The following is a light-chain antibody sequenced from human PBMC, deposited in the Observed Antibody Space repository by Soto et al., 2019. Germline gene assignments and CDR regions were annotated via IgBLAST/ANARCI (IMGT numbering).Light chain of an antibody. Sequence: EIVLTQSPGTLPLSPGERATLSCRASQSVSSSYLAWYQQKPGQAPRLLIYGASSRATGIPDRFSGSGSGTDFTLTISRLETEEFAVYYCQQYGSSPRGFGGGTKV. CDR1: QSVSSSY. CDR3: QQYGSSPRG. CDR2: GAS. J-gene: IGKJ4*01. V-gene: IGKV3-20*01.